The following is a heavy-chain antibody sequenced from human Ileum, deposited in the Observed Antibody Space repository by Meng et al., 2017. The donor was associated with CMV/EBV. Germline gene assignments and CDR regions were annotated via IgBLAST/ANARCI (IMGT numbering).Heavy chain of an antibody. CDR3: ARGPSRTDFDY. CDR1: AYTFTRYN. D-gene: IGHD1-14*01. Sequence: GHMVHFGAEVKNPGASVKFSCKTSAYTFTRYNIHRVRQAPGEGLEWMGIINPGDGSTNYAQKFQGRVTMTRDTSTTTVHMELSSLRSEDTAVYYCARGPSRTDFDYWGQGTLVTVSS. V-gene: IGHV1-46*01. CDR2: INPGDGST. J-gene: IGHJ4*02.